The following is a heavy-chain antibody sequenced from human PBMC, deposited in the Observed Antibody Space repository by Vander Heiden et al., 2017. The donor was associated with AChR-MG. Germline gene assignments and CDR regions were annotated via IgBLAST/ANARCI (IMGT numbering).Heavy chain of an antibody. V-gene: IGHV3-21*01. Sequence: EVQLVESGGGLVKPGGSLRLSCAASGFTFSSYSMNWVRQAPGKGLEWVSSISSSSSYIYYADSVKGRFTISRDNAKNSLYLQMNSLRAEDTAVYYCARDRGGSSGWYLFDYWGQGTLVTVSS. J-gene: IGHJ4*02. CDR3: ARDRGGSSGWYLFDY. CDR1: GFTFSSYS. CDR2: ISSSSSYI. D-gene: IGHD6-19*01.